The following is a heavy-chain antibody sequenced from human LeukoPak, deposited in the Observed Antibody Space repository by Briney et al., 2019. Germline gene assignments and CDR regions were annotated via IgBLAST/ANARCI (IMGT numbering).Heavy chain of an antibody. CDR1: GFTFSSYS. Sequence: GGSLRLSCAASGFTFSSYSMSWVRQAPGKGLEWVSAISGSGGSTYYADSVKGRFTISRDNSKNTLYLQMNSLRAEDTAVYYCAKDRCSGGSCYFDYWGQGTLVTVSS. CDR3: AKDRCSGGSCYFDY. V-gene: IGHV3-23*01. J-gene: IGHJ4*02. D-gene: IGHD2-15*01. CDR2: ISGSGGST.